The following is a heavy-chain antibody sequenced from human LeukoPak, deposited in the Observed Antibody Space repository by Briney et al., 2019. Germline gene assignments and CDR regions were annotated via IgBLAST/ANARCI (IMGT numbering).Heavy chain of an antibody. CDR1: GGSISSHY. CDR3: ARVGPYYDFWSGYYFGLSAYMDV. V-gene: IGHV4-59*11. CDR2: IYYSGST. Sequence: SETLSLTCTVSGGSISSHYWSWIRQPPGKGLEWIGYIYYSGSTNYNPSLKSRVTISVDTSKNQFSLKLSSVTAADTAVYYCARVGPYYDFWSGYYFGLSAYMDVWGKGTTVTVSS. J-gene: IGHJ6*03. D-gene: IGHD3-3*01.